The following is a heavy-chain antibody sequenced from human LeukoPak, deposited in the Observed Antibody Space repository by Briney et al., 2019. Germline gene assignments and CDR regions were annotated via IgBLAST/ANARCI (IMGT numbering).Heavy chain of an antibody. CDR1: GGSFSGYY. V-gene: IGHV4-34*01. CDR2: INHSGST. D-gene: IGHD1-26*01. J-gene: IGHJ4*02. CDR3: ARHVVVVGAMSFDY. Sequence: SETLSLTCAVYGGSFSGYYWSWIRQPPGKGLEWIGEINHSGSTNYNPSLKSRVTISVDTSKNQFSLKLSSVTAADTAVYYCARHVVVVGAMSFDYWGQGTLVTVSS.